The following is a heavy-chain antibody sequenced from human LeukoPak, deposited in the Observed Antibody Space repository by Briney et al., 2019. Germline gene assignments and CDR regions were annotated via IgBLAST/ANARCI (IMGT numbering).Heavy chain of an antibody. CDR3: AAVYSYGLNLF. CDR2: IDQSANTI. D-gene: IGHD5-18*01. CDR1: GFTFSSYE. J-gene: IGHJ4*02. Sequence: GGSLRLSCAASGFTFSSYEMNWVRQAPGKGPEWVSYIDQSANTIYYAGSVRGRFTISRDNAQNSLFLQMNSLRAEDTAVYYCAAVYSYGLNLFWGQGTLVTVSS. V-gene: IGHV3-48*03.